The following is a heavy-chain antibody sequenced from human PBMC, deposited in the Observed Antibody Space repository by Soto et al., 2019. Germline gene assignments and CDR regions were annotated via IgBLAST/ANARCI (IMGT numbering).Heavy chain of an antibody. CDR1: GFTFSSYS. CDR3: ARDYDFWSGKPPFGY. CDR2: ISSSSSYI. D-gene: IGHD3-3*01. V-gene: IGHV3-21*01. J-gene: IGHJ4*02. Sequence: LRLSCAASGFTFSSYSMNWVRQAPGKGLEWVSSISSSSSYIYYADSVKGRFTISRDNAKNSLYLQMNSLRAEDTAVYYCARDYDFWSGKPPFGYWGQGTLVTVSS.